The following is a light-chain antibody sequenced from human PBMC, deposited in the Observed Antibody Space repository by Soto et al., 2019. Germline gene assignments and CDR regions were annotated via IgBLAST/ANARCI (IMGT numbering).Light chain of an antibody. J-gene: IGLJ1*01. CDR3: SSYTSSSTFYV. V-gene: IGLV2-18*02. CDR2: EVS. CDR1: SSDVGSNNR. Sequence: QSVLTQPPSVSGSPGQSVTISCTGTSSDVGSNNRVSWYQQPPGTAPKLMIYEVSNRPSGVPDRFSGSKSGNTASLTISGLQAEDEADYYCSSYTSSSTFYVFGTGTKVTVL.